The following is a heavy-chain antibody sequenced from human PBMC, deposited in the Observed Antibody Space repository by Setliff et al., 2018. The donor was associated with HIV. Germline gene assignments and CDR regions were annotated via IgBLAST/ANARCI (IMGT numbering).Heavy chain of an antibody. Sequence: GAAVKVTCKTSGDTFTSYDINWVRQAAGHGLEWMGWMTPYSGNTGYAQKFQGRVTITADESTTTAYMELSSLRSEDTAVYYCARIPNHSSGFDYWGQGTPVTVSS. CDR3: ARIPNHSSGFDY. CDR2: MTPYSGNT. CDR1: GDTFTSYD. J-gene: IGHJ4*02. D-gene: IGHD3-22*01. V-gene: IGHV1-8*03.